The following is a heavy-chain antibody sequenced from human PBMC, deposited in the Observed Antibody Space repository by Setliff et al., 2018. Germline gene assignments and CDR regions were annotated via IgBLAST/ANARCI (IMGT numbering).Heavy chain of an antibody. J-gene: IGHJ5*01. Sequence: ASVKVSCKTSGYTFTNYGITWVRQAPGQGLEWMGWISTYNGNTKSAQKFLGRVTMTTDTSTSTAYMELKSLRSDDTAVYYCARLVRFCTRTACQRVAGAESWGQGTLVTVSS. CDR3: ARLVRFCTRTACQRVAGAES. V-gene: IGHV1-18*04. D-gene: IGHD2-8*01. CDR2: ISTYNGNT. CDR1: GYTFTNYG.